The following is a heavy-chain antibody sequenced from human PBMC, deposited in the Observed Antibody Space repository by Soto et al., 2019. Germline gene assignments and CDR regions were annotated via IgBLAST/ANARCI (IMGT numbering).Heavy chain of an antibody. D-gene: IGHD2-21*01. CDR1: GGSISSGGYS. V-gene: IGHV4-30-2*01. Sequence: QLQLQESGSGRVKPSQTLSLTCAVSGGSISSGGYSWSWILQPPGKGLEWIGYIYHSGSTYYNPSLKSRVTISVDRSKNPFALKLSSVTAADTAVYYSARGNVVAIDYWGQGTLVTVSS. CDR2: IYHSGST. J-gene: IGHJ4*02. CDR3: ARGNVVAIDY.